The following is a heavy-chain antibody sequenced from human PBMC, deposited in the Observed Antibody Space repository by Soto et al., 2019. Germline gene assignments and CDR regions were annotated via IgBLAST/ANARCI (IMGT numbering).Heavy chain of an antibody. V-gene: IGHV3-74*01. CDR1: GFTFSDYW. J-gene: IGHJ3*01. Sequence: EVQLVESGGGLVQPGGSLRLSCAASGFTFSDYWIHWVRQAPGKGLVWVSRIKFDGSSANYADSVKGRFTISRDNAKDTVYLQMNSLGAEDAAVYYCARAVRGHYGFEVWGQGTMVTVSS. CDR3: ARAVRGHYGFEV. D-gene: IGHD3-10*01. CDR2: IKFDGSSA.